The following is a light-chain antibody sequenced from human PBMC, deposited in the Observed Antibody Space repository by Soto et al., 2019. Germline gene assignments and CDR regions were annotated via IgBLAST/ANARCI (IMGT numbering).Light chain of an antibody. CDR1: SSDVGGYNY. Sequence: QSVLTQPPSASGSPGQSVTISCTGTSSDVGGYNYVSWYQQHPGKAPKLMIYEVSKRPSGVPDRFSGSKSGNTASLTVSGLQAEDEGDYYCSSYAGSTDVVFGGGTKVTVL. J-gene: IGLJ2*01. CDR3: SSYAGSTDVV. CDR2: EVS. V-gene: IGLV2-8*01.